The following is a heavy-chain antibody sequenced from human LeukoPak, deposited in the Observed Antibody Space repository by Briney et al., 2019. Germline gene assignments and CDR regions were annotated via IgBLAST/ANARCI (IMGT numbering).Heavy chain of an antibody. Sequence: ASVKVSCKASGYAFTTFGIMWVRQAPGQGLEWMGWISTSKTYTRYAQKVQGRATLTTDPSTSTAYLELTSLTSDDTAVYYCARGAGLVVPAAPDYWGQGTLVTVSS. V-gene: IGHV1-18*01. D-gene: IGHD2-2*01. CDR3: ARGAGLVVPAAPDY. CDR2: ISTSKTYT. CDR1: GYAFTTFG. J-gene: IGHJ4*02.